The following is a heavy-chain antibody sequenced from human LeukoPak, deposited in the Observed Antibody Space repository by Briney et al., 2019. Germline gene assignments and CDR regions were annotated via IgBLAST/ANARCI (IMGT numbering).Heavy chain of an antibody. CDR2: ISGTVRGERT. Sequence: GGSLRLSCATSGCSFINSGMTWVRQAPGKGLEWVSDISGTVRGERTYYADSVKGRFTISRDNSKNTLYLQMNGLRADDTAVYYCLCYYASATFYWGQGTLVTVSS. J-gene: IGHJ4*02. D-gene: IGHD3-10*01. V-gene: IGHV3-23*01. CDR1: GCSFINSG. CDR3: LCYYASATFY.